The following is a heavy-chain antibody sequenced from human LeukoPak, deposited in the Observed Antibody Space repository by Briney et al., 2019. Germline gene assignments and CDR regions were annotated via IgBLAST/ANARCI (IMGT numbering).Heavy chain of an antibody. D-gene: IGHD2-2*02. CDR3: ARSPQLLYRQALDI. CDR2: MNPNSGNT. CDR1: GYTFTSYD. J-gene: IGHJ3*02. V-gene: IGHV1-8*01. Sequence: ASVKVSCKASGYTFTSYDINWVRQATGQGLEWMGWMNPNSGNTGYAQKFQGRVTMTRNTSISTAYMELSSLRSEDTAVYYCARSPQLLYRQALDIWGQGTMVTVSS.